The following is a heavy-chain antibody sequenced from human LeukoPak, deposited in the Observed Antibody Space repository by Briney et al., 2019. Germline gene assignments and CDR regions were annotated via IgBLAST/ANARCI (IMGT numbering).Heavy chain of an antibody. CDR1: GFTFSSYA. CDR3: AKDPTYYYDSSGVTPGYFDY. D-gene: IGHD3-22*01. V-gene: IGHV3-23*01. CDR2: ISGSGGST. Sequence: GGSLRLSCAASGFTFSSYAMSWVRQAPGKGLEWVSAISGSGGSTYYADSVKGRFTISRDNSKNTLYLQMNSLRAEDTAAYYCAKDPTYYYDSSGVTPGYFDYWGQGTLVTVSS. J-gene: IGHJ4*02.